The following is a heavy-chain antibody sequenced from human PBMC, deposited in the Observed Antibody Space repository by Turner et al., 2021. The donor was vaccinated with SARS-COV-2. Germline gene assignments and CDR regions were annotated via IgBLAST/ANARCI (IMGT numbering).Heavy chain of an antibody. CDR2: IYYSGST. J-gene: IGHJ4*02. CDR1: GGPISSSSYY. V-gene: IGHV4-39*07. Sequence: QLQLQESGPGLVKPSETLSLTCTVSGGPISSSSYYWGWIRQPPGKGLEWIGSIYYSGSTNYNPSLKSRVTISIDTSKNQFSLKLSSVTAADTAVYYCARTDGYNYDYWGQGTLVTVSS. D-gene: IGHD5-12*01. CDR3: ARTDGYNYDY.